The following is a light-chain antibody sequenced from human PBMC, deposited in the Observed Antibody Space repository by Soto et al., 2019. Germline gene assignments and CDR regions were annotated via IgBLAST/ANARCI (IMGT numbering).Light chain of an antibody. V-gene: IGLV2-14*01. J-gene: IGLJ1*01. CDR1: SSDVGTYDY. CDR2: EVT. CDR3: SSHTSVNTRV. Sequence: QSALAQPASVSGSPGQSIAISCTGTSSDVGTYDYVSWYQQYPDKAPKLIIYEVTQRPSGVSNRFSGSKSGNTASLTISGLQAEDEADYYCSSHTSVNTRVFGTGTKVTVL.